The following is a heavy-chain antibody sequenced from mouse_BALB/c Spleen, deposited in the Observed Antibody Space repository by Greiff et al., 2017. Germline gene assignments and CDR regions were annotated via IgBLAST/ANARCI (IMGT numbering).Heavy chain of an antibody. CDR2: ISYSGST. J-gene: IGHJ2*01. CDR1: GDSITSGY. D-gene: IGHD2-4*01. V-gene: IGHV3-8*02. Sequence: EVKLVESGPSLVKPSQTLSLTCSVTGDSITSGYWNWIRKFPGNKLEYMGYISYSGSTYYNPSLKSRISITRDTSKNQYYLQLNSVTTEDTATYYCARFGITTRGFDYWGQGTTLTVSS. CDR3: ARFGITTRGFDY.